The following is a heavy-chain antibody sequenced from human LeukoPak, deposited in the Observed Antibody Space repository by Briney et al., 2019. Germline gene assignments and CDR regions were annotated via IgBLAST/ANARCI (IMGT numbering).Heavy chain of an antibody. CDR2: INHSGST. Sequence: SETLSLTCAVYGGSFSGYYWSWIRQPPGKGLEWIGGINHSGSTNYNPSLKSRVTISVDTSKNQFSLKLSSVTAADTAVYYCARDRTDYGDYGNWFDPWGQGTLVTVSS. CDR1: GGSFSGYY. J-gene: IGHJ5*02. V-gene: IGHV4-34*01. D-gene: IGHD4-17*01. CDR3: ARDRTDYGDYGNWFDP.